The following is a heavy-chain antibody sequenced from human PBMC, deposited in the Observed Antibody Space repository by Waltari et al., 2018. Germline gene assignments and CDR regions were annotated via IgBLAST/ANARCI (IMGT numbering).Heavy chain of an antibody. V-gene: IGHV4-39*07. J-gene: IGHJ4*02. CDR3: ARDSRGTVRYFDY. Sequence: QLQLQESGPGLVKPSETLSLTCTVSGGSISSSSYYCGWISQPPGKGLEWIGSIYYSGSTYYNPSLKSRVTISVDTSKNQLSLNLSSVTAAVKAVYYCARDSRGTVRYFDYWGQGTLVTVSS. CDR1: GGSISSSSYY. CDR2: IYYSGST. D-gene: IGHD3-10*01.